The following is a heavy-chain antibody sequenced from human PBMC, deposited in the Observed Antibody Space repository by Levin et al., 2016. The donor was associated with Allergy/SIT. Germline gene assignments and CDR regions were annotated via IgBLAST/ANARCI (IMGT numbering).Heavy chain of an antibody. Sequence: GESLKISCAASGFTFSSYSMNWVRQAPGKGLEWVSSISSSSSYIYYADSVKGRFTISRDNAKNSLYLQMNSLRAEDTAVYYCARDNHIAVADYWGQGTLVTVSS. CDR3: ARDNHIAVADY. CDR1: GFTFSSYS. J-gene: IGHJ4*02. V-gene: IGHV3-21*01. CDR2: ISSSSSYI. D-gene: IGHD6-19*01.